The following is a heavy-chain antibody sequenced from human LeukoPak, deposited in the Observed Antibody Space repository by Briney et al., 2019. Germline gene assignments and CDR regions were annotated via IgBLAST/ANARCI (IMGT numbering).Heavy chain of an antibody. CDR2: ISYDGSNK. CDR3: TTAQLELHDYYYYYMDV. V-gene: IGHV3-30*03. D-gene: IGHD1-7*01. CDR1: GFTFSSYG. J-gene: IGHJ6*03. Sequence: GGSLRLSCAASGFTFSSYGMHWVRQAPGKGLEWVAVISYDGSNKYYADSVKGRFTISRDNSKNTLYLQMNSLKTEDTAVYYCTTAQLELHDYYYYYMDVWGKGTTVTVSS.